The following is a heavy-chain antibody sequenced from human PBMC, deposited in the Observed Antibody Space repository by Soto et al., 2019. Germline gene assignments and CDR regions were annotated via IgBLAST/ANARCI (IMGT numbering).Heavy chain of an antibody. V-gene: IGHV4-31*02. D-gene: IGHD3-10*01. Sequence: SETLSLTCTVSGASIGSGDYYWSWIRQHPGKGLEWIGYIYYSGSTNYNPSLKSRVTISVDTSKNQFSLKLSSVTAADTAVYYCAMGRRMVRGVTPYNWFDPWGQGTLVTVSS. J-gene: IGHJ5*02. CDR2: IYYSGST. CDR3: AMGRRMVRGVTPYNWFDP. CDR1: GASIGSGDYY.